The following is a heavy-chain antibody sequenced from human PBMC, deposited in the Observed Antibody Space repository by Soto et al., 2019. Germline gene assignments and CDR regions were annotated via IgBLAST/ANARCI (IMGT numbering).Heavy chain of an antibody. D-gene: IGHD2-21*02. Sequence: QVQLVQSGSEVKEPGASVKVSCKASGYTFTGYYVLWVRQAPGQGPECMGWINPYTGGTNYAQKCKGRVTMTRDTSISTAYMELSKLISDDTAVYYCATQFHHCGGDCYRGPYFGMDVWGQGTTVTVSS. J-gene: IGHJ6*02. CDR1: GYTFTGYY. CDR2: INPYTGGT. CDR3: ATQFHHCGGDCYRGPYFGMDV. V-gene: IGHV1-2*02.